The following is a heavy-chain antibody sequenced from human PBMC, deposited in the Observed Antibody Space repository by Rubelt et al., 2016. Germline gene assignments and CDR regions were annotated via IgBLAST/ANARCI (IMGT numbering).Heavy chain of an antibody. Sequence: VKGRFTISRDNAKNSLYLQMNSLRAEDTAVYYCARDVVMGAQEWLLLNYFDYWGQGTLVTVSS. V-gene: IGHV3-21*01. J-gene: IGHJ4*02. CDR3: ARDVVMGAQEWLLLNYFDY. D-gene: IGHD3-22*01.